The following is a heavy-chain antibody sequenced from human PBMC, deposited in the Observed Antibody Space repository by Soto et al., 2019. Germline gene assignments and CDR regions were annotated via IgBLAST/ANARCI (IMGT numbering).Heavy chain of an antibody. D-gene: IGHD2-8*01. V-gene: IGHV1-2*04. Sequence: ASVKVSCKASGYSFTDYHIHWVRQAPGQGLEWLGRINPKSGGTSTAQKFQGWVTMTTDTSISTASMELTRLTSDDTAIYYCARGDSTDCSNGVCSFFYNHDMDVWGQGTTVTVAS. CDR1: GYSFTDYH. CDR2: INPKSGGT. CDR3: ARGDSTDCSNGVCSFFYNHDMDV. J-gene: IGHJ6*02.